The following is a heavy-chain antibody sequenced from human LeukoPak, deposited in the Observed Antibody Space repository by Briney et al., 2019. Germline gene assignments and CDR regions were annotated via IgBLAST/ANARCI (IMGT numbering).Heavy chain of an antibody. J-gene: IGHJ4*02. Sequence: SQTLSLTCAISGDSVSSNSAAWNWIRQSPSRGLEWLGRTYYRSKWYNDYAVSVKSRITINADTSKNQFSLQLNSVTPEDTAVYSCARDRVVAAAGTSLDYWGQGTLVTVSS. CDR1: GDSVSSNSAA. CDR3: ARDRVVAAAGTSLDY. D-gene: IGHD6-13*01. CDR2: TYYRSKWYN. V-gene: IGHV6-1*01.